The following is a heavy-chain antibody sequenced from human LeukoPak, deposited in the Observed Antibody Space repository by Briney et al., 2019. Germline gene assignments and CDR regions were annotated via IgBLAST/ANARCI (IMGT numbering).Heavy chain of an antibody. V-gene: IGHV3-7*01. CDR1: GFTFSTYW. CDR2: INPDGTTE. J-gene: IGHJ4*02. Sequence: GGSLRLSCAASGFTFSTYWMSWVRQAPGKGLEGVAGINPDGTTEHYVDSVKGRFTVSRDNAKNSLFLQMNTLRVEDTAVYHCAKLIREVTTYDYWGPGALVTVSS. D-gene: IGHD1-1*01. CDR3: AKLIREVTTYDY.